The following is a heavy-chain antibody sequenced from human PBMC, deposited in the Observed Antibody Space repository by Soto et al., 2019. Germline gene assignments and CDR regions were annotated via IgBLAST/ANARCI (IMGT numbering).Heavy chain of an antibody. D-gene: IGHD3-22*01. J-gene: IGHJ6*02. CDR3: ARATTYYYDSSGYYSLYYGMEV. Sequence: ASVKVSCKASGYTFTGYYMHWVRQAPGQGLEWMGWINPNSGGTNYAQKFQGWVTMTRDTSISTAYMELSRLRSDDTAVYYCARATTYYYDSSGYYSLYYGMEVWGQGTTVTVSS. CDR1: GYTFTGYY. V-gene: IGHV1-2*04. CDR2: INPNSGGT.